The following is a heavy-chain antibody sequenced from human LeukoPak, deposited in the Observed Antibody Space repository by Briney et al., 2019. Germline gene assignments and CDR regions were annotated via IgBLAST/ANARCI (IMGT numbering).Heavy chain of an antibody. CDR1: GGSISSYY. J-gene: IGHJ5*02. CDR2: IYTSGST. Sequence: SETLSLTCTVSGGSISSYYWSWIRQPAGKGLEWIGRIYTSGSTNYNPSLKSRVTMSVDTSKNQFSLKLSSVTAADTAVYYCARGFRYYYDTSGSRFDPWGQGTLVTVSS. CDR3: ARGFRYYYDTSGSRFDP. D-gene: IGHD3-22*01. V-gene: IGHV4-4*07.